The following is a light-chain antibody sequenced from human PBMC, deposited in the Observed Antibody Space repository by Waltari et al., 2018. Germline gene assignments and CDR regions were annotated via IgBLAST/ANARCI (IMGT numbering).Light chain of an antibody. CDR3: AAWDTSRTAFFV. Sequence: QSVLTQPPSASGTPGQRVTISCSGSSANIGRNYVNWYQQLPGTAPRLLIYRDDKRPSGVSDRFSGSKSGTSASLTISGLRSDDDAEYYCAAWDTSRTAFFVFGSGTKVTVL. V-gene: IGLV1-47*01. CDR1: SANIGRNY. J-gene: IGLJ1*01. CDR2: RDD.